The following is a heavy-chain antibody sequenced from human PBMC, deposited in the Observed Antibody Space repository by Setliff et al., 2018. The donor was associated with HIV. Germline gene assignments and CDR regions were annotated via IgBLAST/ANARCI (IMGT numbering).Heavy chain of an antibody. CDR2: IYLGERI. V-gene: IGHV4-59*01. Sequence: PSETLSLTCSVSGGLISSYYWSWFRQPPGKGLEWIGYIYLGERINYNSSLQSRVTISTDTSKNQFSLRLSSVTAANTAVYYCARFLLRGAAFDYWGQGALVTVSS. J-gene: IGHJ4*02. CDR1: GGLISSYY. D-gene: IGHD3-10*01. CDR3: ARFLLRGAAFDY.